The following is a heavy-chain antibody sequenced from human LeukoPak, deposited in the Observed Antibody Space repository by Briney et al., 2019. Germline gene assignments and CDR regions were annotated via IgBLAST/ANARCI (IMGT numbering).Heavy chain of an antibody. CDR1: GGSISDSNYY. V-gene: IGHV4-39*01. CDR2: IYYSGSA. D-gene: IGHD7-27*01. Sequence: SETLSLTCTVSGGSISDSNYYWGWIRQPPGRGLEWIANIYYSGSAYYSPSLKSRVTVSIDTSKNQFSLKLNSVTAADTAVYYWARAQLGGTFDYWGQGTLVTVSS. CDR3: ARAQLGGTFDY. J-gene: IGHJ4*02.